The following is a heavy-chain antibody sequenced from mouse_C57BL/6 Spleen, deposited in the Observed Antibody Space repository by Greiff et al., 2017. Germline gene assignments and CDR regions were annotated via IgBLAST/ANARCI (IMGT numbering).Heavy chain of an antibody. CDR2: INPYNGGT. D-gene: IGHD1-1*01. Sequence: EVQLQQSGPVLVKPGASVKMSCKASGYTFTDYYMNWVKQSHGKSLEWIGVINPYNGGTSYNQQFKCKATLTVDKSSSTAYMVLNSLTSEDSAVYCCAGYYYGSSYGAMDYWGQGTSVTVSS. V-gene: IGHV1-19*01. CDR1: GYTFTDYY. CDR3: AGYYYGSSYGAMDY. J-gene: IGHJ4*01.